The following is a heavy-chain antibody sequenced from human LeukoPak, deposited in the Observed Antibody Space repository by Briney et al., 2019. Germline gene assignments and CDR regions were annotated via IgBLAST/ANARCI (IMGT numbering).Heavy chain of an antibody. CDR2: ISANDGKT. D-gene: IGHD1-1*01. CDR3: ARELHVERDDY. Sequence: ASVTVSCKASGGTFSSYAISWVRQAPGQGLEWMGWISANDGKTHYSEKHQGRVTMSTDTVTSTAYMELRSLRSDDTAVYYCARELHVERDDYWGQGTLVTVSS. J-gene: IGHJ4*02. CDR1: GGTFSSYA. V-gene: IGHV1-18*01.